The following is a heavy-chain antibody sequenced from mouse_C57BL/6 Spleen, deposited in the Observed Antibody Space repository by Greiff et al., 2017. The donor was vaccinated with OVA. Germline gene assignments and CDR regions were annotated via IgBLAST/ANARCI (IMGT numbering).Heavy chain of an antibody. CDR3: ARKGYDCDGEDY. CDR1: GYTFTSYT. V-gene: IGHV1-4*01. J-gene: IGHJ4*01. CDR2: INPSSGYT. D-gene: IGHD2-4*01. Sequence: QVQLQQSGAELARPGASVKMSCKASGYTFTSYTMHWVKQRPGQGLEWIGYINPSSGYTKYNQKFKDKATLTADKSSSTAYMQLSSLTSEDSAVYYCARKGYDCDGEDYWGQGTSVTVSS.